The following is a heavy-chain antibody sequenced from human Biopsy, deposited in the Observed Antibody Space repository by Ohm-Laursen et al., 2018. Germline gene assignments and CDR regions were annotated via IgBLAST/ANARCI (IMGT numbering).Heavy chain of an antibody. J-gene: IGHJ2*01. Sequence: ASVKVSCKASGGTFSSYSITWVRQAPGQGLEWMGWINPKSGDTDYPQNFQGRVSMTRDTSISTAYMDLSRLRSDDTAVYYCARGRRHCSGTCSRWYFDLWGRGTLVTVSS. V-gene: IGHV1-2*02. CDR1: GGTFSSYS. CDR3: ARGRRHCSGTCSRWYFDL. D-gene: IGHD2-2*01. CDR2: INPKSGDT.